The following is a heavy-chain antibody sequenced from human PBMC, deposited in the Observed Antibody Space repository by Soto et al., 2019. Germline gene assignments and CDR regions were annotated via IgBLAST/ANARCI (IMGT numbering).Heavy chain of an antibody. D-gene: IGHD3-10*01. J-gene: IGHJ6*02. V-gene: IGHV4-39*01. CDR1: GGSISSTNYY. CDR3: ARHDFYGSGSYYRKGFYYYFGLDV. CDR2: IYYTGNT. Sequence: PSETLSLTCTVSGGSISSTNYYWGWIRQPPGKGLEWTGSIYYTGNTFYNPSLKSQVTLSADTSKNQFSLKVTSVTAADTAVYYCARHDFYGSGSYYRKGFYYYFGLDVWGQGTTVTVSS.